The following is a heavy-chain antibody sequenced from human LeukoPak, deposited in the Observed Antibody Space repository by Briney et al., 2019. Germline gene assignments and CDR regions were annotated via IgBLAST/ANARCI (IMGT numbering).Heavy chain of an antibody. CDR1: GGSISSYY. V-gene: IGHV4-59*08. J-gene: IGHJ4*02. Sequence: PSETLSLTCTVSGGSISSYYWSWIRQPPGKGLEWIGYIYYSGGTNYNPSLKSRVTISVDTSKNQFSLKLSSVTAADTAVYYCARSSWYSGSYFDYWGQGTLVTVSS. D-gene: IGHD1-26*01. CDR3: ARSSWYSGSYFDY. CDR2: IYYSGGT.